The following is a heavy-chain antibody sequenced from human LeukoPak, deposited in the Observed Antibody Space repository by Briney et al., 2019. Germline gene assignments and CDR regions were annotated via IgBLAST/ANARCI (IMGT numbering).Heavy chain of an antibody. J-gene: IGHJ6*03. Sequence: ASVKVSCKASGYTFTSYDINWVRQATGQGLEWMGWMNPNSGNTGYAQKFQGRVTITRNTSISTAYMEPSSLRSEDTAVYYCARGSGRSGVYYMDVWGKGTTVTVSS. V-gene: IGHV1-8*03. CDR2: MNPNSGNT. D-gene: IGHD6-19*01. CDR1: GYTFTSYD. CDR3: ARGSGRSGVYYMDV.